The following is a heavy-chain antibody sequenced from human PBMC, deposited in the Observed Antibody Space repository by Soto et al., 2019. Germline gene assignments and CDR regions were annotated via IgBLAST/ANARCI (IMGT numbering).Heavy chain of an antibody. CDR3: ATTEGGYGGNSEWYFDL. J-gene: IGHJ2*01. V-gene: IGHV4-30-4*01. Sequence: QVQLQESGPGLVKPSQTLSLTCTVSGGSISSGDYYWSWIRQPPGKGLEWIGYIYYSGSTYYNPCLKSRVTIAVDTSKNQFSLKLSSVTAADTAVYYCATTEGGYGGNSEWYFDLWGRGTLVTVSS. D-gene: IGHD4-17*01. CDR2: IYYSGST. CDR1: GGSISSGDYY.